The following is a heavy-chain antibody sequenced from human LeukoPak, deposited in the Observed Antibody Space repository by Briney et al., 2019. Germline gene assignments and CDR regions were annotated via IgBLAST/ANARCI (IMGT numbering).Heavy chain of an antibody. D-gene: IGHD3-3*01. CDR3: AKDATFGVVIIMPHY. J-gene: IGHJ4*02. Sequence: EAGGSLRLSCEASGFTFDDYAMHWVRQAPGKGLEWVSGISWNSGIIVYTDSVKGRFTISRDNSKNTLYLQMNSLRAEDTAVYYCAKDATFGVVIIMPHYWGQGTLVTVSS. CDR2: ISWNSGII. V-gene: IGHV3-9*01. CDR1: GFTFDDYA.